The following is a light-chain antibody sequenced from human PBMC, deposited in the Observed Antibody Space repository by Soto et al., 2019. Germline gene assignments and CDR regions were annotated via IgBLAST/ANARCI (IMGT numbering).Light chain of an antibody. CDR3: QSYGRRLRVVV. Sequence: QAVVTQPPSVSGAPGQRVTISCTGSSSNIGAGYDVHWYQQLPGTAPKLLIYGNSNRPSGVPDRFSGSKSGTSASLAITGLQAEDEADYYFQSYGRRLRVVVFGGGTQLTVL. V-gene: IGLV1-40*01. J-gene: IGLJ2*01. CDR2: GNS. CDR1: SSNIGAGYD.